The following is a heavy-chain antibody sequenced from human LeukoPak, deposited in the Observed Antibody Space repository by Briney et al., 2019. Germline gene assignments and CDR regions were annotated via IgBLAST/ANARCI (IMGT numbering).Heavy chain of an antibody. CDR1: GFTFDDYG. Sequence: PGGSLRLSCEASGFTFDDYGMSWVRQAPGKGPEWVSGINWNGGSTGYADSVKGRFTISRDNAKNSLYLQMNSLRAEDTALYHCARAVGASSDDAFDIWGQGTMVTVSS. V-gene: IGHV3-20*01. CDR2: INWNGGST. CDR3: ARAVGASSDDAFDI. J-gene: IGHJ3*02. D-gene: IGHD4/OR15-4a*01.